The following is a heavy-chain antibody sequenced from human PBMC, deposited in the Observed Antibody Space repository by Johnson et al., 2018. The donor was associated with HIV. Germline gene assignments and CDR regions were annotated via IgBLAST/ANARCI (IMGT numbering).Heavy chain of an antibody. V-gene: IGHV3-23*04. Sequence: VQLVESGGGLVMPGGSLRVSCAASGFTFSDYYMSWIRQAPGKGLEWVSAISGSGGSTYYADSVKGRFTISRDNSKNTLYLQMNSLRAEDTAVYYCARALVDDAFDIWGQGTMVTVSS. J-gene: IGHJ3*02. CDR3: ARALVDDAFDI. D-gene: IGHD1-26*01. CDR2: ISGSGGST. CDR1: GFTFSDYY.